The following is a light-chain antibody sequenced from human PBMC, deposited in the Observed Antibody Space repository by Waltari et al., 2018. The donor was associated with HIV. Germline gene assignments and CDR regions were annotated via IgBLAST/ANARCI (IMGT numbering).Light chain of an antibody. Sequence: QSVLTQPPSVSGDPGKRVTIYCHGNSANSGAGYDEHWYQQPPGTRPKRLIYGSSKRPSGVPDLCAVSKSGTSASLAITALQAEEEADYYCQSYDSSLSGSYVFVTGTKVTVL. CDR3: QSYDSSLSGSYV. J-gene: IGLJ1*01. CDR1: SANSGAGYD. CDR2: GSS. V-gene: IGLV1-40*01.